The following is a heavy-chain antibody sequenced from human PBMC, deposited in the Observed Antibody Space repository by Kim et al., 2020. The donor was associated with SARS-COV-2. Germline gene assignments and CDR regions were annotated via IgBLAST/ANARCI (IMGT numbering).Heavy chain of an antibody. D-gene: IGHD2-21*02. CDR3: ARVGAYCGGDCSHRGGFWFDP. V-gene: IGHV4-59*01. CDR1: GGPISSYY. J-gene: IGHJ5*02. Sequence: SETLSLTCTVSGGPISSYYWSWIRQPPGKGLEWIGYIYYSGSTNYNPSLKSRVTISVDTSKNQFSLKLSSVTAADTAVYYCARVGAYCGGDCSHRGGFWFDPWGQGTLVTVSS. CDR2: IYYSGST.